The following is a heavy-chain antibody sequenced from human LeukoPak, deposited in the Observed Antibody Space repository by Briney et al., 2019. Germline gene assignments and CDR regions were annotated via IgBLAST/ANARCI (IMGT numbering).Heavy chain of an antibody. CDR3: ARDVVRGPDDGYFQH. Sequence: PGGSLRLSCAASGFIFSSYAMHWVRQAPGKGLEWVAVISYDGSDKKYADSVKGRFTISRDNSKNTLYVQMNSLRAEDTALYYCARDVVRGPDDGYFQHWGQGTLATVSS. D-gene: IGHD3-10*02. CDR2: ISYDGSDK. V-gene: IGHV3-30-3*01. J-gene: IGHJ1*01. CDR1: GFIFSSYA.